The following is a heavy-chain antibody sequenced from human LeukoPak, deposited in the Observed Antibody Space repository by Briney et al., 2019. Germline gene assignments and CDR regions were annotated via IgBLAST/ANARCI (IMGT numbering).Heavy chain of an antibody. CDR3: AAISPYYYMDV. Sequence: GGSLRLSCAASGFTFSNAWMTWVRQAPGKGLEWVSGISGSGGGTYYADSVRGRLSISRDNSKNTLHLQMNSLRAEDTAVYYCAAISPYYYMDVWGKGTTVTISS. CDR1: GFTFSNAW. CDR2: ISGSGGGT. D-gene: IGHD2-21*01. V-gene: IGHV3-23*01. J-gene: IGHJ6*03.